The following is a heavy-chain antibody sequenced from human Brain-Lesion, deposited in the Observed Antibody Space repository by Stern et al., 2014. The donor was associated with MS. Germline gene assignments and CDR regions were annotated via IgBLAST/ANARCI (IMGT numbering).Heavy chain of an antibody. Sequence: EVQLVEYGGGLIQPGGSLRLSCAASGFSVSTNFMSWVRQAPGKGLEWVSLMYSRGGTNYADSVKGRFTISRDSSKNTLYLQMSDLRAEDTAVYYCARKTDTAVGGDYWGPGTLVTVSS. CDR3: ARKTDTAVGGDY. J-gene: IGHJ4*02. CDR1: GFSVSTNF. V-gene: IGHV3-53*01. D-gene: IGHD5-18*01. CDR2: MYSRGGT.